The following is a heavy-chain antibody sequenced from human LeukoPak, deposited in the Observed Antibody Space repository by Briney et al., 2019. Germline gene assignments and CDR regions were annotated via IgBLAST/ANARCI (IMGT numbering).Heavy chain of an antibody. CDR3: ARGTYYYGSGSDLDGGENWFDP. Sequence: GASVRVSCKASGYTFTSYAMNWVRQAPGQGLEWMGWINTNTGNPTYAQGFKGRFVFSLDNSVSSAYLQISRLKAEDTAVYYCARGTYYYGSGSDLDGGENWFDPWGQGTVVTVSS. CDR2: INTNTGNP. J-gene: IGHJ5*02. V-gene: IGHV7-4-1*02. D-gene: IGHD3-10*01. CDR1: GYTFTSYA.